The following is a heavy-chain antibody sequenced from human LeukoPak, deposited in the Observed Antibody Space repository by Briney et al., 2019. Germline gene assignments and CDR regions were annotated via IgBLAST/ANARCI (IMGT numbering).Heavy chain of an antibody. CDR1: GYTFTGYY. V-gene: IGHV1-2*02. CDR3: ARDPHYYGSGSYP. CDR2: INPNSGGT. Sequence: ASVKVSCKASGYTFTGYYMHWVRQAPGQGLEWMGWINPNSGGTNYAQKFQGRVTMTRDTSISTAYMELSRLRSDDTAVYYCARDPHYYGSGSYPWGQGTLVTVSS. J-gene: IGHJ5*02. D-gene: IGHD3-10*01.